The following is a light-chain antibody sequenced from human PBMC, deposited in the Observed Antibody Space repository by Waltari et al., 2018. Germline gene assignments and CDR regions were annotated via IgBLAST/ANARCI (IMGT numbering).Light chain of an antibody. CDR2: AAS. J-gene: IGKJ4*01. CDR1: QDIAIW. Sequence: DIQMTQSPSSVSASVGDRVTITCRASQDIAIWLAWYQQKPGKAPKLVISAASNLQNGVPSRFSGSGSGTDFTLTISSLQPEDFATYYCQQANSFPWQAFTFGGGTKVEIK. CDR3: QQANSFPWQAFT. V-gene: IGKV1-12*02.